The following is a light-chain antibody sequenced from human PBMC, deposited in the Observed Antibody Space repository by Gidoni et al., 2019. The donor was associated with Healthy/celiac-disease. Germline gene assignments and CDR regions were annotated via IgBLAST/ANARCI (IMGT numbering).Light chain of an antibody. J-gene: IGKJ3*01. CDR1: QSISSY. V-gene: IGKV1-9*01. CDR3: QQLNSYPPNT. CDR2: AAS. Sequence: DIQFTQSPSFLSASVGDRVTITCRASQSISSYLAWYQQKPGKAPKLLIYAASTLQSGVPSRFSGSGSGTEFTLTISSLQPEDFATYYCQQLNSYPPNTFGPGTKVDIK.